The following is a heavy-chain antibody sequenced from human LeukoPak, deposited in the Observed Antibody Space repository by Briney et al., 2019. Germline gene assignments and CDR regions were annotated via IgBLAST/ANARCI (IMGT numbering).Heavy chain of an antibody. CDR3: ARVPHYDFWSGYGVPYYFDY. V-gene: IGHV3-7*01. CDR2: IKQDGSEK. CDR1: GFTFSSYW. J-gene: IGHJ4*02. D-gene: IGHD3-3*01. Sequence: GGSLRLSGAASGFTFSSYWMSWVRQAPGKGLEWVANIKQDGSEKYYVDSVKGRFTISRDNAKNSLYLQMNSLRAEDTAVYYCARVPHYDFWSGYGVPYYFDYWGQGTLVTVSS.